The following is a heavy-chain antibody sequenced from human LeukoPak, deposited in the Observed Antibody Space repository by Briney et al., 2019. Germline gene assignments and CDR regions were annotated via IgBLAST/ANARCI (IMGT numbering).Heavy chain of an antibody. CDR3: AKNGVNYWYFDL. CDR1: GFTFSSYA. V-gene: IGHV3-23*01. J-gene: IGHJ2*01. D-gene: IGHD2-8*01. Sequence: GGSLRLSCAASGFTFSSYAMSWVRQAPGKGLEWVSGISGSGGGTYNADSVKGRFTISRDNSKNTLYLQMNSLRAEDTAVYYCAKNGVNYWYFDLWGRGTLVTVSS. CDR2: ISGSGGGT.